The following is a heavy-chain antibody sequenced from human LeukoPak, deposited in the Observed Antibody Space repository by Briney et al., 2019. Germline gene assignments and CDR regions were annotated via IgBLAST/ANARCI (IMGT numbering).Heavy chain of an antibody. D-gene: IGHD4-17*01. CDR1: GGSISSSSYY. Sequence: SETLSLTCTVSGGSISSSSYYWGWIRQPPGKGLECVGSIYYSGSTYYNPSLKSRVTISVDTSKNQFSLKLSSVSAADTAVYYWARLSHDYGDYYYYMDVWGKATTVTVSS. CDR2: IYYSGST. J-gene: IGHJ6*03. CDR3: ARLSHDYGDYYYYMDV. V-gene: IGHV4-39*01.